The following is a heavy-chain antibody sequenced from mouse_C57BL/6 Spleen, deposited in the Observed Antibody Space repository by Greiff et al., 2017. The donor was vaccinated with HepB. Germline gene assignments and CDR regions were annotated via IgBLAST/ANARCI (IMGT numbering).Heavy chain of an antibody. CDR2: INYDGSST. CDR3: ARATTGTSYYFDY. Sequence: VMLVASEGGLVQPGSSMILSCTASGFTFPDYFMACFRQVPEKGLEWVANINYDGSSTYYLDSLKSRFIISRDNAKNILYLQMSSLKSEDTATYYCARATTGTSYYFDYWGQGTTLTVSS. D-gene: IGHD1-2*01. J-gene: IGHJ2*01. CDR1: GFTFPDYF. V-gene: IGHV5-16*01.